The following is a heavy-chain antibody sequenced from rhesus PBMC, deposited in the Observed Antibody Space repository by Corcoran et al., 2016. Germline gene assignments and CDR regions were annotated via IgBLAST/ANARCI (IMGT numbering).Heavy chain of an antibody. CDR2: VSGSGGST. V-gene: IGHV4-173*01. CDR3: ARRDGYAFDF. CDR1: GGSSINNW. Sequence: QLQLQESGPGLVKPSRTLSLPCAASGGSSINNWGNWIRQPPGKGLGLIGRVSGSGGSTSYNPSLKSRLTISTDTSKNQFSLKLSSVTAADTAVYFCARRDGYAFDFWGQGLRVTVSS. J-gene: IGHJ3*01. D-gene: IGHD3-9*01.